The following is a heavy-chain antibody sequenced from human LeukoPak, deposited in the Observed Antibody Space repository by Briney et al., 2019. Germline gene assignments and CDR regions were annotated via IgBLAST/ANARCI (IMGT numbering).Heavy chain of an antibody. CDR2: ISPSGGST. Sequence: ASVKVSCKASGYTFTSYYMHWVRQAPGQGLEWMGIISPSGGSTSYAQKFQGRVTITADESTSTAYMELSSLRSEDTAVYYCARAGSLYYFDYWGQGTLVTVSS. D-gene: IGHD2/OR15-2a*01. J-gene: IGHJ4*02. CDR1: GYTFTSYY. V-gene: IGHV1-46*01. CDR3: ARAGSLYYFDY.